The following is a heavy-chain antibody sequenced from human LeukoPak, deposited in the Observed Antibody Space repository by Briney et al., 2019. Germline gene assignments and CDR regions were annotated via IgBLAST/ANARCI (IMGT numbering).Heavy chain of an antibody. V-gene: IGHV1-69*05. J-gene: IGHJ6*02. CDR2: IIPIFGTA. CDR1: GGTFSRYG. D-gene: IGHD1-26*01. CDR3: ARVGEVAELAIASGSYGMDV. Sequence: ASVKVSCKASGGTFSRYGISWVRQAPGQGLEWMGGIIPIFGTANYAQKFQGRVTITTDGSTSTAYMELSSLRSEDTAVYYCARVGEVAELAIASGSYGMDVWGQGTTVTVSS.